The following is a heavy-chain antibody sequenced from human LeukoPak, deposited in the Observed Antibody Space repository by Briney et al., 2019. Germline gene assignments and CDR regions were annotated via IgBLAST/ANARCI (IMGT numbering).Heavy chain of an antibody. D-gene: IGHD1-26*01. CDR1: GASISTSGYC. CDR2: IYDSGST. Sequence: SETLSLTCTVSGASISTSGYCWGWIRQPPGKGLEWIATIYDSGSTFYNPSLKSRVTISADTSKSQFSLKLNSVTAADTAVYYCARRAYGIGFGYWGQGILVTVSS. V-gene: IGHV4-39*01. J-gene: IGHJ4*02. CDR3: ARRAYGIGFGY.